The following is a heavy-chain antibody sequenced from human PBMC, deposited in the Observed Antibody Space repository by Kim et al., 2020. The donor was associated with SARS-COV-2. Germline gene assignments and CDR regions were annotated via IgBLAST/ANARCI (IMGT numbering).Heavy chain of an antibody. J-gene: IGHJ6*02. V-gene: IGHV3-23*03. CDR1: GFTFSSYA. CDR3: AKGPRPRDV. CDR2: IYSGGSST. Sequence: GGSLRLSCAASGFTFSSYAMSWVRQAPGKGLEWVSVIYSGGSSTYYADSVKGRFTISRDNSKNTLYLQMNSLRAEDTAVYYCAKGPRPRDVWGQGTTVTVSS.